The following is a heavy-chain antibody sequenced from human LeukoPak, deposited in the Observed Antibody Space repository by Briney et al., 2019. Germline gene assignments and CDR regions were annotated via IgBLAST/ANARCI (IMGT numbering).Heavy chain of an antibody. V-gene: IGHV4-39*01. D-gene: IGHD1-1*01. CDR3: ARTRTARDTTEDAFDI. CDR2: VYYSGST. J-gene: IGHJ3*02. Sequence: SETLSLTCTVSGGSISSSSYYWGWIRQPPGKGLEWIGSVYYSGSTYYNPSLKSRVTISVDTSKNQFSLKLSSVTAADTAVYYCARTRTARDTTEDAFDIWGQGTMVTVSS. CDR1: GGSISSSSYY.